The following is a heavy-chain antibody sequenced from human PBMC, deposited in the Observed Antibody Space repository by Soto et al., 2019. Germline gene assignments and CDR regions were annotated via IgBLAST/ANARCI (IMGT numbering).Heavy chain of an antibody. CDR1: GFTFNSYP. CDR2: ISYDGRND. CDR3: ARDPYFDY. V-gene: IGHV3-30*04. J-gene: IGHJ4*02. Sequence: QVHLVESGGGVVQPGRSLRLSCEASGFTFNSYPIHWVPQAPGKGLEWVAVISYDGRNDYYGDSVRGRFTISRDNSKNTVYLQMNSLTPEDTAVYYCARDPYFDYWGQGTLVTVSS.